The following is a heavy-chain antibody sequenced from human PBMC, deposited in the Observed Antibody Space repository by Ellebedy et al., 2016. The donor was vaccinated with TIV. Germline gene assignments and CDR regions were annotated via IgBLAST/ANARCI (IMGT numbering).Heavy chain of an antibody. CDR1: GGSISSYY. D-gene: IGHD4-17*01. V-gene: IGHV4-59*01. CDR3: ASSSYGDFRLAFDI. Sequence: GSLRLSXTVSGGSISSYYWSWIRQPPGKGLEWIGYIYYSGSTNYNPSLKSRVTISVDTSKNQFSLKLSSVTAADTAVYYCASSSYGDFRLAFDIWGQGTMVTVSS. CDR2: IYYSGST. J-gene: IGHJ3*02.